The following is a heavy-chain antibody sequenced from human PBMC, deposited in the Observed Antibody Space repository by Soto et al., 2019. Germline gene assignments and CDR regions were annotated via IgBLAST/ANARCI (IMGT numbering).Heavy chain of an antibody. CDR2: GNNSGST. CDR1: GGSFSGYY. D-gene: IGHD3-22*01. CDR3: ATGLYDESRGFYTNHAFFGMDV. V-gene: IGHV4-34*01. J-gene: IGHJ6*02. Sequence: SETLSLTCAVYGGSFSGYYWTCIRQPPGGGLEWIGEGNNSGSTNYNPSLKSRVTISADTSTSQFSLKLRSVSAADRAVYFCATGLYDESRGFYTNHAFFGMDVWGPGTTVT.